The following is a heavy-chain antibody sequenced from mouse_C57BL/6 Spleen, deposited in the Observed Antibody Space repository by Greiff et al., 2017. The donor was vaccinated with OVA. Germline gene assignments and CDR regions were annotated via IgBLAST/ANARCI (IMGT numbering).Heavy chain of an antibody. J-gene: IGHJ4*01. CDR2: IYPGSGST. CDR1: GYTFTSYW. V-gene: IGHV1-55*01. Sequence: QVQLQQPGAELVKPGASVKMSCKASGYTFTSYWITWVKQRPGQGLEWIGDIYPGSGSTNYNEKFKSKATLTVDTSSSTAYMQLSSLTSEDSAVYYCARHYYSSSYDYAMDYWGQGTSVTVSS. CDR3: ARHYYSSSYDYAMDY. D-gene: IGHD1-1*01.